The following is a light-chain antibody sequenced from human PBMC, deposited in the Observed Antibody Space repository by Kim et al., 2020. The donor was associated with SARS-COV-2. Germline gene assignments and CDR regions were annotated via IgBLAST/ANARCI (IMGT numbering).Light chain of an antibody. CDR2: DAS. J-gene: IGKJ4*01. V-gene: IGKV3-11*01. CDR3: QQGRNWLT. Sequence: EIVLTQSPATLSLSPGERATLSCRASQSVSSYLAWYQQKPGQARRLLIYDASNRATGIPARFSGSGSGTDFTLTISSLEPEDFAVYYWQQGRNWLTFGGGTKVDIK. CDR1: QSVSSY.